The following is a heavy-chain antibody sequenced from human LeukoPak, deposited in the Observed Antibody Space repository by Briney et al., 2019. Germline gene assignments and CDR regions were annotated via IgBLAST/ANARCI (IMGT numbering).Heavy chain of an antibody. CDR3: ARLSTYGYLDP. CDR1: GGSISGYY. CDR2: IYYSGTT. D-gene: IGHD2/OR15-2a*01. J-gene: IGHJ2*01. V-gene: IGHV4-59*08. Sequence: SETLSLTCIVSGGSISGYYWSWIRQPPGKGLEWIAYIYYSGTTYYHPSLKSRATISVDTSKNQFSMKLSSVTAADTALYYCARLSTYGYLDPWGRGTLTTVSS.